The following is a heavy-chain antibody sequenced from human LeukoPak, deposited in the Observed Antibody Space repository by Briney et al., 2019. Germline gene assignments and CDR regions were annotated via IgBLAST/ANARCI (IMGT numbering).Heavy chain of an antibody. V-gene: IGHV1-18*01. CDR2: INTYNGNT. CDR3: ASAGSSPSSNAFDI. Sequence: ASVKVSCKASGYTFTSYGITWVRQDPGQGLEWVGWINTYNGNTKYAQKLQGRLTMTTDTSTSTAYMELRSLRSDDTAVYYCASAGSSPSSNAFDIWGQGTMVTVSS. D-gene: IGHD6-6*01. CDR1: GYTFTSYG. J-gene: IGHJ3*02.